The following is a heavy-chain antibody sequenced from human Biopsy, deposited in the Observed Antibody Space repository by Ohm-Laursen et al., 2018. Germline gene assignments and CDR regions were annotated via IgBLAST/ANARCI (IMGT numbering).Heavy chain of an antibody. Sequence: SLRLSCSASGFTFTSYAMHWVRQAPGKGLEWVAVISYDGSGEYYADSLQGRFIISRDNPKNAVDLQMNSLRAEDTAVYFCARDGKRWDYSTYFSWHFDLWGRGTLVTVSS. CDR2: ISYDGSGE. D-gene: IGHD4-11*01. V-gene: IGHV3-30*03. CDR1: GFTFTSYA. CDR3: ARDGKRWDYSTYFSWHFDL. J-gene: IGHJ2*01.